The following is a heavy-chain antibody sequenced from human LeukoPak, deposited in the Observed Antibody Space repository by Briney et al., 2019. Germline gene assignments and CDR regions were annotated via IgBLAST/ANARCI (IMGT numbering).Heavy chain of an antibody. D-gene: IGHD1-26*01. CDR2: IYPGDSDT. Sequence: GESLKISCKGSGYSFTSYWIGWVRQMPGKGVEWMGIIYPGDSDTRYSPSFQGQVTISADKSISTAYLQWSSLEASDTAMYYCARRGSRELLRGAFDIWGQGTMVTVSS. CDR3: ARRGSRELLRGAFDI. V-gene: IGHV5-51*01. CDR1: GYSFTSYW. J-gene: IGHJ3*02.